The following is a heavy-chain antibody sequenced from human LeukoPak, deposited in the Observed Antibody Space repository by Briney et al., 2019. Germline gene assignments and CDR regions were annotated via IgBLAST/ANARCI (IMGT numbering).Heavy chain of an antibody. CDR1: GGSISSSSYY. V-gene: IGHV4-39*01. CDR3: ARHSFSSGWKSFDY. Sequence: SETLSLTCTVSGGSISSSSYYWGWIRQPPGKGLEWIGSIYYSGRTYYNPSLKSRVTISVDTSKNQFSLKLSSVTAADTAVYSCARHSFSSGWKSFDYWGQGTLVTVSS. J-gene: IGHJ4*02. CDR2: IYYSGRT. D-gene: IGHD6-19*01.